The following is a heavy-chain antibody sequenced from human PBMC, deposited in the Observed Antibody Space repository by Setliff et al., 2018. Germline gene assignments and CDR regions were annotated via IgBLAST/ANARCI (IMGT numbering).Heavy chain of an antibody. CDR1: GFSLSNARMG. CDR3: ARAYYDSSGYYPLVY. V-gene: IGHV2-26*01. D-gene: IGHD3-22*01. Sequence: SGPTLVNPTQTLTLTCTFSGFSLSNARMGVSWIRQPPGKALEWLAHIFSNDEKSYSTSLKSRLTISKDTSKSQVVLTMTNMDPVDTATYYCARAYYDSSGYYPLVYWGQGTLVTVSS. CDR2: IFSNDEK. J-gene: IGHJ4*02.